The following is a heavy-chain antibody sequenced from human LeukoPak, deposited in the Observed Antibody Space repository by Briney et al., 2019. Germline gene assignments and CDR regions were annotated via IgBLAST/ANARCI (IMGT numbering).Heavy chain of an antibody. Sequence: SETLSLTCTVSGGSISSYYWSWIRQPPGKGLEWIGYIYTSGSTNYNPSLKSRVTISVDTSKNQFSLKLSSVTAADTAVYYCARHALAAYCSSTSCHRNRNYYYYYMDVWGKGTTVTVSS. V-gene: IGHV4-4*09. CDR3: ARHALAAYCSSTSCHRNRNYYYYYMDV. D-gene: IGHD2-2*01. CDR1: GGSISSYY. J-gene: IGHJ6*03. CDR2: IYTSGST.